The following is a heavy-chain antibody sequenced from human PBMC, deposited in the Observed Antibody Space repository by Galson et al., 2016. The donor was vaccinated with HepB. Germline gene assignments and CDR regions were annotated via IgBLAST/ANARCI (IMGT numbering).Heavy chain of an antibody. V-gene: IGHV1-69*05. CDR1: GGTFINYA. Sequence: SVKVSCKASGGTFINYAISWVRQAPGQGLEWMGGIIPIFATVNHAQKFQDRVTFTTDEFTNTAYMELSSLRSEDTAAYYCARSDILTGHILHFDHWGQGTLVTVSS. CDR2: IIPIFATV. CDR3: ARSDILTGHILHFDH. D-gene: IGHD3-9*01. J-gene: IGHJ4*02.